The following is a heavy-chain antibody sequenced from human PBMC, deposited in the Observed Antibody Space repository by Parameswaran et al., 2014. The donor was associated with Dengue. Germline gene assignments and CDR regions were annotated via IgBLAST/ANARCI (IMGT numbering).Heavy chain of an antibody. V-gene: IGHV4-59*01. CDR2: IYYSGST. CDR1: AISSA. D-gene: IGHD3-22*01. Sequence: AISSARWIRQPPGKGLEWIGYIYYSGSTNYNPSLKSRVTISVDTSKNQVSLKVSSVTAADTAVYYCARAGHGKWYYRDRSGFAFYAMDVWGQGTTVTVSS. CDR3: ARAGHGKWYYRDRSGFAFYAMDV. J-gene: IGHJ6*02.